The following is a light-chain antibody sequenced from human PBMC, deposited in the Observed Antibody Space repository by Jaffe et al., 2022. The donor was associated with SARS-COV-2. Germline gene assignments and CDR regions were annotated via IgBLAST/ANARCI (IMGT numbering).Light chain of an antibody. V-gene: IGKV3-11*01. J-gene: IGKJ4*01. Sequence: EIVLTQSPATLSLSPGERATLSCRASQSVNSNLAWYQQKPGQAPRLLMYDASNRATGIPARFSGSGSGTDFTLTISSLEPEDFAVYYCQQRSNWPLTFGGGTKVEIK. CDR2: DAS. CDR3: QQRSNWPLT. CDR1: QSVNSN.